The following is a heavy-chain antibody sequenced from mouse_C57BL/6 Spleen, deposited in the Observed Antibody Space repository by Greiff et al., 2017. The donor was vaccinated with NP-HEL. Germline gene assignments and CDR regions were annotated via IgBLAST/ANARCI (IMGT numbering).Heavy chain of an antibody. D-gene: IGHD1-1*01. J-gene: IGHJ4*01. Sequence: EVKLMESGGDLVKPGGSLKLSCAASGFTFSSYGMSWVRQTPDKRLEWVATISSGGSYTYYPDSVKGRFTISRDNAKNTLYLQMSSLKSEDTAMYYCARSRVVAPYYAMDYWGQGTSVTVSS. V-gene: IGHV5-6*01. CDR3: ARSRVVAPYYAMDY. CDR2: ISSGGSYT. CDR1: GFTFSSYG.